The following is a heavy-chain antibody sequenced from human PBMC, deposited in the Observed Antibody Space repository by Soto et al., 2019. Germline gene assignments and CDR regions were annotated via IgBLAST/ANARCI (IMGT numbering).Heavy chain of an antibody. CDR1: GGSFCGYY. V-gene: IGHV4-34*01. CDR2: INHSGST. D-gene: IGHD2-2*01. Sequence: SETLSLTCAVYGGSFCGYYWSWIRQPPGKGLEWIGEINHSGSTNYNPSLKSRVTISVDTSKNQFSLNLNSVTAADTAVYYCARGPPAAPDYWGQGTLVTVSS. J-gene: IGHJ4*02. CDR3: ARGPPAAPDY.